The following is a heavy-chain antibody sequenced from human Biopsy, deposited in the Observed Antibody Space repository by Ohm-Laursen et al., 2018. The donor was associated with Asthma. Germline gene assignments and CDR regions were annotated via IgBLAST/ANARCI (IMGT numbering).Heavy chain of an antibody. CDR2: ISSTSTYI. Sequence: SLRLSCAAFGFTFSTYSMNWVRQAPGKGLEWVSSISSTSTYIYCADSVKGRFTISRDNAKNSLYLQMNSLRAEDTAVYYCSRDRGESGYDFGRYDYWGQGALVTVSS. CDR3: SRDRGESGYDFGRYDY. D-gene: IGHD5-12*01. J-gene: IGHJ4*02. V-gene: IGHV3-21*01. CDR1: GFTFSTYS.